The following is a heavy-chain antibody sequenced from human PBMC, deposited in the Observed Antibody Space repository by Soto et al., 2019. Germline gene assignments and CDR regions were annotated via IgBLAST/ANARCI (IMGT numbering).Heavy chain of an antibody. CDR1: GFSISNSAGG. CDR3: AHSLGREYYFDY. CDR2: LYWNDDQ. D-gene: IGHD7-27*01. V-gene: IGHV2-5*01. J-gene: IGHJ4*01. Sequence: QILLKESGHTLVKPTQTLPLTCAFSGFSISNSAGGVGWILQPPGKPLEWLALLYWNDDQRYSPSLNSRLTIPQDTSKNHVVPTMTTMDPVYTATYCCAHSLGREYYFDYSGHGTLVNVSS.